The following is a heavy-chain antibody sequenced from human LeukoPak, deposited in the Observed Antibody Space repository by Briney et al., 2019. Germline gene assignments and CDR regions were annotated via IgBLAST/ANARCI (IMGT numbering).Heavy chain of an antibody. V-gene: IGHV3-7*01. CDR3: ARGVPYDSWSGPHYSDY. CDR2: IKQDGSQE. Sequence: GGSLRLSCAASGFNVSSNYMSWVRQAPGKGLEWVAHIKQDGSQEYYVDSVKGRFTISRDSAKNSLYLQMNSLRAEDTAVYYCARGVPYDSWSGPHYSDYWGQGTLVTVSS. D-gene: IGHD3-3*01. J-gene: IGHJ4*02. CDR1: GFNVSSNY.